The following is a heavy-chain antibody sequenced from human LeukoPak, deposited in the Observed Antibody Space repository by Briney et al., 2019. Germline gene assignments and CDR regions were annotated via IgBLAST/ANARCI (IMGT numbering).Heavy chain of an antibody. CDR3: ARDLGGSWDY. CDR1: GFTFTDYF. J-gene: IGHJ4*02. D-gene: IGHD3-16*01. Sequence: PGGSLRLSCVASGFTFTDYFMSWVRQAPGKGLEWVASIKHNGGEKYYVDSVKGRFTISRDNAKNSLYLEMSSLRVEDTAVYYCARDLGGSWDYWGQGTLVTVSS. CDR2: IKHNGGEK. V-gene: IGHV3-7*01.